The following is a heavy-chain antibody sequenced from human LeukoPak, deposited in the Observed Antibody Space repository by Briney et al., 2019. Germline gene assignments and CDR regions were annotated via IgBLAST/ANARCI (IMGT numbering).Heavy chain of an antibody. D-gene: IGHD2-15*01. CDR1: GFKFDDYA. CDR2: ISWSSGHM. J-gene: IGHJ2*01. V-gene: IGHV3-9*01. CDR3: ARSVVVVAATPTHFDL. Sequence: TGRSLRLSCAASGFKFDDYAMHWVRLGPGKGLEWVSGISWSSGHMDYADSVKGRFTISRDNAKNSLYLQMDSLRPEDTALYYCARSVVVVAATPTHFDLWGRGTQVTVPS.